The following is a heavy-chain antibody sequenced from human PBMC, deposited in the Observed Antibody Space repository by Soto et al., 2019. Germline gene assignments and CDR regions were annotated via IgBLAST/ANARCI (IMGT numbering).Heavy chain of an antibody. J-gene: IGHJ4*02. CDR3: ARVEAPFGESLH. CDR1: GYTFSSYT. Sequence: ASVKVSCKTSGYTFSSYTIAWVRQAPGQGLEWLGWISPDAGNTEYEQNFQGRVTMTADTLTNNAYLELISLKYDDTAVYYCARVEAPFGESLHWGQGTPVTVSS. V-gene: IGHV1-18*01. CDR2: ISPDAGNT. D-gene: IGHD3-10*01.